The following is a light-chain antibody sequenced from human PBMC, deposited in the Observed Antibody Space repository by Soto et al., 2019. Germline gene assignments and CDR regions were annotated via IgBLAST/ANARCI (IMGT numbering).Light chain of an antibody. J-gene: IGLJ1*01. V-gene: IGLV2-14*01. Sequence: QSALAQPASVSGSPGQSITISCTGTSSDVGGYNYVSWYQQHPGKAPKLMIYEVSNRPSGVSNRFSGSKSGNTASLTISGLQAEDEADYYCATWDDSLNALYVFGTGTKVTVL. CDR1: SSDVGGYNY. CDR2: EVS. CDR3: ATWDDSLNALYV.